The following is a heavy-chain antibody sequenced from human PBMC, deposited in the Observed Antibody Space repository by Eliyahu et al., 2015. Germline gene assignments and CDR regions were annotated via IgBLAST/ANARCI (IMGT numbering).Heavy chain of an antibody. CDR2: ISSSSSYI. D-gene: IGHD2-15*01. V-gene: IGHV3-21*01. Sequence: EVQLVESGGGLVKPGGSLRLSCAASGFTFSSYSMNWVRXAPGKGLEWVSSISSSSSYIYYADSVKGRFTISRDNAKNSLYLQMNSLRAEDTAVYYCLLYCSGGSCYSNWFDPWGQGTLVTVSS. CDR3: LLYCSGGSCYSNWFDP. CDR1: GFTFSSYS. J-gene: IGHJ5*02.